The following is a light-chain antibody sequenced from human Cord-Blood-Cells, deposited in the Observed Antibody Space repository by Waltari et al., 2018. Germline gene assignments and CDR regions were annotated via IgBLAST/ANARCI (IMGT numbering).Light chain of an antibody. CDR1: SSDVGGYNY. V-gene: IGLV2-11*01. J-gene: IGLJ1*01. CDR3: CSYAGSYTFV. CDR2: EVS. Sequence: QSALTQPRSVSGSPGQSVTISCPGTSSDVGGYNYVSLYPRHPGKAPRLMIYEVSKRPSGVPDRFSGSKSGNTASLTISGLQAEDEADYYCCSYAGSYTFVFGTGTKVTVL.